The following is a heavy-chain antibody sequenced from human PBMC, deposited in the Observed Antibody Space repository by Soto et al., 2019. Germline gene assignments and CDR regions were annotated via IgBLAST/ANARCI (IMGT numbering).Heavy chain of an antibody. CDR3: ATQLDATGLDV. V-gene: IGHV6-1*01. D-gene: IGHD3-10*01. J-gene: IGHJ6*01. Sequence: PSQTLSLTCAISGDSISSNTAAWNWIRQSPSRGLEWLGRAYYRSQWYIDFASSVKSRLTINPDTSKNQISLHLKSVTPDDTALDFCATQLDATGLDVWAHGITVTVSS. CDR2: AYYRSQWYI. CDR1: GDSISSNTAA.